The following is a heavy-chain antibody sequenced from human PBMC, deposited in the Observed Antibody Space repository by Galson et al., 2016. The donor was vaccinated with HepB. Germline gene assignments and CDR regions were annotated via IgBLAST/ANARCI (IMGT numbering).Heavy chain of an antibody. CDR2: IYWDDDK. CDR1: GLSVTSSGVG. Sequence: PALVKPTQTLTLTCTFSGLSVTSSGVGVGWIRQPPGKALEWLAVIYWDDDKRYSPSLKSRLTITKDSSKEEVVLTMANMDPVDTGTYYCAFSSKDWVVLFDHWGQGILVTVSS. CDR3: AFSSKDWVVLFDH. J-gene: IGHJ4*01. V-gene: IGHV2-5*02. D-gene: IGHD3-9*01.